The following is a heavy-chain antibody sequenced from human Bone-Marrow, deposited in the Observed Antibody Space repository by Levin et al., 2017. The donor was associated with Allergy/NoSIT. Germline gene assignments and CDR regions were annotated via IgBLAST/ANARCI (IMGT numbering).Heavy chain of an antibody. Sequence: SETLSLTCTVSGYSISSGYYWGWIRQPPGKGLEWIGSIYHTGATYYIPSLKSRITISLDTSNNQFSLKLRSVTAADTAVYYCARDYGDYRFYFEYWDQGTLVTVSS. CDR3: ARDYGDYRFYFEY. CDR2: IYHTGAT. J-gene: IGHJ4*02. D-gene: IGHD4-17*01. V-gene: IGHV4-38-2*02. CDR1: GYSISSGYY.